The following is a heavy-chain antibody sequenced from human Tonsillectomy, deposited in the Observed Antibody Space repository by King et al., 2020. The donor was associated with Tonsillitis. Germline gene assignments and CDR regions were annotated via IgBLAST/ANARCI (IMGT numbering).Heavy chain of an antibody. V-gene: IGHV3-23*04. D-gene: IGHD3-10*01. Sequence: VQLVESGGGLVQPGGSLRLSCAASGFTFSSYAMSWVRQAPGKGLEWVSAISGSGGSTYYTDSVKGRFTISNDNSKNTLYLQMNSLRAEDTAVYYCAKDRGDYYYYYMDVWGKGTTVTVSS. J-gene: IGHJ6*03. CDR3: AKDRGDYYYYYMDV. CDR1: GFTFSSYA. CDR2: ISGSGGST.